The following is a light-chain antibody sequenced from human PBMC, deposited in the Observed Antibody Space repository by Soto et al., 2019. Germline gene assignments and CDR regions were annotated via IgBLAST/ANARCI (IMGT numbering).Light chain of an antibody. CDR1: SSDVGAYNS. CDR2: DVS. V-gene: IGLV2-14*01. Sequence: QSVLTQPASVSGSPGQSIAISCTGTSSDVGAYNSVSWYQQYPGKAPKLMIHDVSNRPSGVSDRFSGSKSGNTASLTISGLQAEDEADYSCSSYTSSSSYVFGRGTKLTVL. CDR3: SSYTSSSSYV. J-gene: IGLJ1*01.